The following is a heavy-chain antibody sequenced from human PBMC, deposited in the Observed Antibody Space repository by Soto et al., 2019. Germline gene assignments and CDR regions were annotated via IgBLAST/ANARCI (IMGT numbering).Heavy chain of an antibody. J-gene: IGHJ4*02. CDR2: ITPMFGTP. CDR1: GVTFIRYT. CDR3: ARDGTLSDSSAYYYLH. Sequence: XVRVECKGSGVTFIRYTITWVRKAHGQGLEWMGGITPMFGTPNDAQKFQGRVTITADESTSTAYMELSSLRSEDTAMDYRARDGTLSDSSAYYYLHWGQRTLVTVSS. D-gene: IGHD3-22*01. V-gene: IGHV1-69*13.